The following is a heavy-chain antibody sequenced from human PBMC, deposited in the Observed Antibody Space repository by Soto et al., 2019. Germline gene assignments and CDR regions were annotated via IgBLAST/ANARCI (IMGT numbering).Heavy chain of an antibody. V-gene: IGHV1-18*04. D-gene: IGHD2-2*02. CDR2: ISAYNGNT. J-gene: IGHJ5*02. CDR3: ARDPKKYCSSTSCYTLWFDP. CDR1: GYTFTSYG. Sequence: ASLKVSCKASGYTFTSYGISWVRQAPGQGLEWMGWISAYNGNTNYAQKLQGRVTMTTDTSTSTAYMELRSLRSDDTAVYYCARDPKKYCSSTSCYTLWFDPWGQGTLVTVSS.